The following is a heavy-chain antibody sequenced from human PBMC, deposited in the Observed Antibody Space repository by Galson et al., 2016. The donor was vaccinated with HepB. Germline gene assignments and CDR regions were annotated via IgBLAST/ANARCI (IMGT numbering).Heavy chain of an antibody. D-gene: IGHD3/OR15-3a*01. CDR1: GDSVSSNIAA. V-gene: IGHV6-1*01. CDR3: TRVSFLGRGLTN. Sequence: CAISGDSVSSNIAAWNWIRQSPSRGLEWLGRTYYWSKWYNDYVPSVKSRITISPDTSKNQFSLQLKSVTPEDTAVYYCTRVSFLGRGLTNWGQGILVTVSS. J-gene: IGHJ4*02. CDR2: TYYWSKWYN.